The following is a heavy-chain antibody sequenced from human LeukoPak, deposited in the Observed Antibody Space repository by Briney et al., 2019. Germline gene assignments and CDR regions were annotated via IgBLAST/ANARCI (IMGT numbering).Heavy chain of an antibody. CDR3: ASTNDYGDFVYFRH. V-gene: IGHV1-2*02. CDR1: GYTFTGYY. J-gene: IGHJ1*01. Sequence: ASVKVSCKASGYTFTGYYMHWVRQAPGQGLEWMGWINPNNGGTYYAQKFQGRVTMTRDTSISTAYMELIRLSSDDTAVYYCASTNDYGDFVYFRHWGQGTLVTVSS. D-gene: IGHD4-17*01. CDR2: INPNNGGT.